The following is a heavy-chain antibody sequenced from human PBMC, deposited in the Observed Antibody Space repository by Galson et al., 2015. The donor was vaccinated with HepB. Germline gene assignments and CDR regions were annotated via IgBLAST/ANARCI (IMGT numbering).Heavy chain of an antibody. Sequence: TQSLTCAVSGGSISSGGYSWTWIRQPPGKGLEWIGYIYYSGSTYYNPSLKSRVSLSVDTSKNQISLKLSSVTAADTAVYYCARGRRGYYYGSGSHPLPYDYWGQGTLVTVSS. CDR1: GGSISSGGYS. V-gene: IGHV4-30-4*07. D-gene: IGHD3-10*01. J-gene: IGHJ4*02. CDR2: IYYSGST. CDR3: ARGRRGYYYGSGSHPLPYDY.